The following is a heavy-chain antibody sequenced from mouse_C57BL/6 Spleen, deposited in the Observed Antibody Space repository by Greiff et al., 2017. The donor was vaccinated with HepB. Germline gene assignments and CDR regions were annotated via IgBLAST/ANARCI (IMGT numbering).Heavy chain of an antibody. CDR1: GYTFTSYW. CDR2: IDPNSGGT. Sequence: QVQLKQPGAELVKPGASVKLSCKASGYTFTSYWMHWVKQRPGRGLEWIGRIDPNSGGTKYNEKFKSKATLTVDKPSSTAYMQLSSLTSEDSAVYYCARRYGNYGGAMDYWGQGTSVTVSS. CDR3: ARRYGNYGGAMDY. D-gene: IGHD2-1*01. V-gene: IGHV1-72*01. J-gene: IGHJ4*01.